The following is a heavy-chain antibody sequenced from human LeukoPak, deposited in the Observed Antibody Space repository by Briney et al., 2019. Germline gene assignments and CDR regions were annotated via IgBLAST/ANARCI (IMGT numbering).Heavy chain of an antibody. D-gene: IGHD3-16*01. V-gene: IGHV3-23*01. CDR2: IRSNVDGT. CDR3: AKAYSNAYPYYFDY. CDR1: GFTFSTYA. J-gene: IGHJ4*02. Sequence: GGSLRLSCAASGFTFSTYAMSWVRQAPGEGLEWVSLIRSNVDGTYYTDSVKGRFTISRDNSKNTLYPQMNSLRAEDTAVYYCAKAYSNAYPYYFDYWGQGTLVTVSS.